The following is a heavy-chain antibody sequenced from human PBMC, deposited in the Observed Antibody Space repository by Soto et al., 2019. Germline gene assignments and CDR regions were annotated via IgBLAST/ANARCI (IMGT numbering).Heavy chain of an antibody. J-gene: IGHJ6*02. CDR1: GFTFSTYG. CDR3: AREYTAWPLAYGLDV. D-gene: IGHD2-2*02. V-gene: IGHV3-21*01. Sequence: GGSLRLSCVGSGFTFSTYGINWVRQAPGKGLEWVSSISGRSDIYYADSVKGRFTISRDNAKNSVSLQMNSLRAEDTAVYYCAREYTAWPLAYGLDVWGQGTTVTVSS. CDR2: ISGRSDI.